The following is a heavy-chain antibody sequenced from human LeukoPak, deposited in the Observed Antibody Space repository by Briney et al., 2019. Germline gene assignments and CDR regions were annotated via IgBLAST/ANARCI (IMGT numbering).Heavy chain of an antibody. D-gene: IGHD6-19*01. J-gene: IGHJ4*02. CDR1: GFTLSSYS. V-gene: IGHV3-23*01. CDR2: ISGSGGST. CDR3: AKAGYSSGWRNFDY. Sequence: GGSLRLSCAASGFTLSSYSMNWVRQAPGKGLEWVSAISGSGGSTYYADSVKGRFTISRDNSKNTLYLQMNSLRAEDTAVYYCAKAGYSSGWRNFDYWGQGTLVTVSS.